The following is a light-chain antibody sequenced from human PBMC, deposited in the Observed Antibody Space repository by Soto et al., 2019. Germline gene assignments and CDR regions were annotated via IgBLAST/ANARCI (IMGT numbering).Light chain of an antibody. CDR2: GAS. CDR3: QQYGSSPWT. J-gene: IGKJ1*01. CDR1: QSVSSNK. Sequence: ETVLTQSPGTVSLSPGDRATLPCRASQSVSSNKLAWYQQKPGQAPRLLIYGASSRATGIPDRFSGSGSGTDFTLTISRLEPEDFAVYYCQQYGSSPWTFGQGTKVDIK. V-gene: IGKV3-20*01.